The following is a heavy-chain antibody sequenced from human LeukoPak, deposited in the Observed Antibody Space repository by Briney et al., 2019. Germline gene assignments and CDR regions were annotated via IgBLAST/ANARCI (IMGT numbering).Heavy chain of an antibody. CDR2: IHSDGVGT. J-gene: IGHJ3*02. Sequence: GGSLRLSCAASGFTFTNYCMHWVRQAPGKGLVWVSRIHSDGVGTIYADSVKGRFTVSRDNPKNMVFLQMSSLRADDTAVYYCARGGLDHAYDIWGQGTMVTVSS. CDR3: ARGGLDHAYDI. CDR1: GFTFTNYC. D-gene: IGHD3/OR15-3a*01. V-gene: IGHV3-74*01.